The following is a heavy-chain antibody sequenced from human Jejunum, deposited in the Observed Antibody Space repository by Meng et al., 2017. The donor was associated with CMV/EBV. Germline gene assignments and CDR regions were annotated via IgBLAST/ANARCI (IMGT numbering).Heavy chain of an antibody. J-gene: IGHJ6*02. CDR2: INKKGGST. CDR1: FDDYG. CDR3: ARHYYASGSYPTSGMDV. V-gene: IGHV3-20*03. D-gene: IGHD3-10*01. Sequence: FDDYGMSWVRQVPGKGLEWVSGINKKGGSTGYADSVEGRFTISRDNAKNSLYLQMNSLRAEDTALYYCARHYYASGSYPTSGMDVWGQGTKVTVSS.